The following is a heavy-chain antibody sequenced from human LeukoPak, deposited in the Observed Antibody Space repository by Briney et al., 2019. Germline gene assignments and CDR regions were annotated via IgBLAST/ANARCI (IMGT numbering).Heavy chain of an antibody. CDR1: GFTFSSYE. V-gene: IGHV3-48*03. D-gene: IGHD6-6*01. CDR2: ISSSGSPI. J-gene: IGHJ4*02. CDR3: ARVYSSSSGKTLNF. Sequence: GGSQRLSCAASGFTFSSYEMNWVRQAPGKGLEWVSYISSSGSPIYYADSVKGRFTISRDNAKNSLYLQMNSLRAEDTAVYYCARVYSSSSGKTLNFWGQGTLVTVSS.